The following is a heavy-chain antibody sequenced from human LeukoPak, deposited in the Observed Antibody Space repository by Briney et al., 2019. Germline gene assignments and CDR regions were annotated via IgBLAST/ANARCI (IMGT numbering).Heavy chain of an antibody. CDR2: ISGSGGST. V-gene: IGHV3-23*01. CDR3: AALYSGYYDY. D-gene: IGHD5-12*01. J-gene: IGHJ4*02. Sequence: GGSLRLSCAASGFTFSSYGMSWVRQAPGKGLEWVSAISGSGGSTYYADSVKGRFTISRDNSKNTLYLQMNSLRAEDTAVYYCAALYSGYYDYWGQGTLVTVSS. CDR1: GFTFSSYG.